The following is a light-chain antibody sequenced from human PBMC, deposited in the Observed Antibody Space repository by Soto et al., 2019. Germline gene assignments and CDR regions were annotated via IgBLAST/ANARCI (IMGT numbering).Light chain of an antibody. Sequence: EIVLTQSPGTLSLSPGERATLSCRASQSVSSSYLAWYQQKPGQAPRLLIYGASNRATGIPDRFSCSGSGTDFTLTISRLEPEDFAVYYCQQYGSSPPGLTFGGGTKVEIK. CDR1: QSVSSSY. V-gene: IGKV3-20*01. CDR3: QQYGSSPPGLT. CDR2: GAS. J-gene: IGKJ4*01.